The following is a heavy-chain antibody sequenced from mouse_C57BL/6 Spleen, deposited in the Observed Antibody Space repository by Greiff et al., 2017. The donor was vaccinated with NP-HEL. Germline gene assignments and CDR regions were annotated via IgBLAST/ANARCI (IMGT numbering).Heavy chain of an antibody. CDR2: ISDGGSYT. D-gene: IGHD2-3*01. CDR3: AREGFYDGYYPFDY. CDR1: GFTFSSYA. V-gene: IGHV5-4*01. Sequence: EVQVVESGGGLVKPGGSLKLSCAASGFTFSSYAMSWVRQTPEKRLEWVATISDGGSYTYYPDNVKGRFTISRDNAKNNLYLQMSHLKSEDTAMYYCAREGFYDGYYPFDYWGQGTTLTVSS. J-gene: IGHJ2*01.